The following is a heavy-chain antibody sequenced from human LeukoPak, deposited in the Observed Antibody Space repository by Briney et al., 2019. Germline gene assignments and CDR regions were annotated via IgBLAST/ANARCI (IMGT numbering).Heavy chain of an antibody. V-gene: IGHV3-53*01. J-gene: IGHJ3*02. CDR2: IYSGGST. D-gene: IGHD6-13*01. Sequence: PGGSLRLSCAASGFTVSSNYMSWVRQAPGKGLEWVSVIYSGGSTYYADSVKGRFTTSRDNSKNTLYLQMNSLRAEDTAVYYCARDQADLRAFDIWGQGTMVTVSS. CDR3: ARDQADLRAFDI. CDR1: GFTVSSNY.